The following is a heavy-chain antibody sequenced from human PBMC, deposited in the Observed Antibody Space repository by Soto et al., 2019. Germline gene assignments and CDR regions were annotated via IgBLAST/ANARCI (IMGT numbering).Heavy chain of an antibody. CDR1: GFTFSSYA. CDR2: ISDSGNST. Sequence: EAQLLKSGGGLVQPGGSLRLSCAASGFTFSSYAMSWVRQAPGKGLEWVSTISDSGNSTYSADSVKGRFTISRDNSKNTLYLQMNSLRAEDTAVYYCARDRYGDPLWGQDDFDYWGQGTLVTVSS. D-gene: IGHD4-17*01. CDR3: ARDRYGDPLWGQDDFDY. V-gene: IGHV3-23*01. J-gene: IGHJ4*02.